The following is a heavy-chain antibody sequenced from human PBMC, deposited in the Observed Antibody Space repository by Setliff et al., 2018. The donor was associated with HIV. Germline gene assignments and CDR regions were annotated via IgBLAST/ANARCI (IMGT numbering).Heavy chain of an antibody. CDR3: ARRNYDILTGFGGATGWFDP. Sequence: SETLSLTCTVSGGSINRSRYYWGWIRQPPGKGLEWIGSIYYSGSTYQNPSLKSRVTISVDTSKNQFSLKLSSVTAADTAVYYCARRNYDILTGFGGATGWFDPWGLGTPVTVSS. CDR2: IYYSGST. CDR1: GGSINRSRYY. D-gene: IGHD3-9*01. V-gene: IGHV4-39*01. J-gene: IGHJ5*02.